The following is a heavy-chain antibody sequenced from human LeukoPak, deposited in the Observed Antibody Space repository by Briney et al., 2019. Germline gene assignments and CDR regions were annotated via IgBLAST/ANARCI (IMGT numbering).Heavy chain of an antibody. CDR1: GYTFTSYG. D-gene: IGHD1-1*01. CDR2: ISAYNGST. V-gene: IGHV1-18*01. J-gene: IGHJ3*02. CDR3: ARVRVSWNVPDDAFDI. Sequence: GASVKVSCKASGYTFTSYGISWVRQAPGQGLEWMGWISAYNGSTNYAQKLQGRVTMTTDTSTSTAYMELRGLRSDDTAVYYCARVRVSWNVPDDAFDIWGQGTTVTVSS.